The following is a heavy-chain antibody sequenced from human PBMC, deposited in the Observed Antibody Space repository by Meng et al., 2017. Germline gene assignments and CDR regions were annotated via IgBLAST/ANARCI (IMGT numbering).Heavy chain of an antibody. CDR2: INHSGST. D-gene: IGHD6-6*01. V-gene: IGHV4-34*01. J-gene: IGHJ4*02. CDR3: ARRGIAARPFYY. CDR1: GGFFSGYY. Sequence: QVQRKQWGAGLLNPSETRSLTCAVYGGFFSGYYWSWIRQPPGKGLEWIGEINHSGSTNYNPSLKSRVTISVDTSKNQFSLKLSSVTAADTAVYYCARRGIAARPFYYWGQGTLVTVSS.